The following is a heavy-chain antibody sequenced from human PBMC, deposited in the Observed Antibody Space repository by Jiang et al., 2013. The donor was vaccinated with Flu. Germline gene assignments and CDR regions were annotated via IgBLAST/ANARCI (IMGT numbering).Heavy chain of an antibody. D-gene: IGHD3-10*01. CDR1: GFSLSTSGVG. Sequence: KPTQTLTLTCTFSGFSLSTSGVGVGWIRQPPGKALEWLALIYWDDDKRYSPSLKSRLTITKDTSKNQVVLTMTNMDPVDTATYYCAHSLLITMVRRAGGNWFDPGAREPWSPSPQ. J-gene: IGHJ5*02. CDR2: IYWDDDK. CDR3: AHSLLITMVRRAGGNWFDP. V-gene: IGHV2-5*02.